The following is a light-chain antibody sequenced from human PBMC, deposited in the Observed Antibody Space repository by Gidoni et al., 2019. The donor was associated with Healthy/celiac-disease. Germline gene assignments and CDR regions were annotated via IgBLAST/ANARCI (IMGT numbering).Light chain of an antibody. CDR1: SSNIGSGYD. CDR2: GNN. CDR3: QSYDSSLSGVV. Sequence: LTQPPSVSGAPGPRVTISCTGSSSNIGSGYDVHWYQHLPGTAPKLLIYGNNNRPSGVPDRFSGSKSGTSASLAITGLQAEDEGDFYCQSYDSSLSGVVFGGGTKLTVL. V-gene: IGLV1-40*01. J-gene: IGLJ2*01.